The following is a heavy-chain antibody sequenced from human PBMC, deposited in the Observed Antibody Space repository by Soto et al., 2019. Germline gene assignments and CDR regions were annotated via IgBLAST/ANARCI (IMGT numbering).Heavy chain of an antibody. D-gene: IGHD3-3*01. CDR1: GFTFSNAW. J-gene: IGHJ3*02. V-gene: IGHV3-15*07. Sequence: GGSLRLSCAASGFTFSNAWMNWVRQAPGKGLEWVGRIKSKTDGGTTDYAAPVKGRFTISRDGSKNTLYLQMNSLKTEDTAVYYCTTDPYYFFWSGYYNGDAFDIWGQGSMVTVSS. CDR3: TTDPYYFFWSGYYNGDAFDI. CDR2: IKSKTDGGTT.